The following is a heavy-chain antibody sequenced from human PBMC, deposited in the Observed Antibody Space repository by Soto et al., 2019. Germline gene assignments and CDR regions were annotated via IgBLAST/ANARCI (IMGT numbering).Heavy chain of an antibody. Sequence: QVQLVQSGGGVVQPGRSLRLSCAASGFTFSNYGMNWVRQAPGKGLEWVAVIWFDGSTQYYADSVKGRFTXSRDXSKXXXXXXXXXXRAEDTAXYYCTREEXYYGSGSYDYWGQGTLVTVSS. CDR2: IWFDGSTQ. V-gene: IGHV3-33*01. CDR1: GFTFSNYG. CDR3: TREEXYYGSGSYDY. D-gene: IGHD3-10*01. J-gene: IGHJ4*02.